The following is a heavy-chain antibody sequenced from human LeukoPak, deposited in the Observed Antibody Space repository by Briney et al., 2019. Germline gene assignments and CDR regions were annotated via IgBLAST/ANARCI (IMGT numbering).Heavy chain of an antibody. V-gene: IGHV3-30*10. CDR2: ISNDGTHT. CDR3: ARGAGTTVYYIDV. D-gene: IGHD1-7*01. J-gene: IGHJ6*03. CDR1: GFTFSTFP. Sequence: EGSLRLSCAASGFTFSTFPMHWVRQAPGKGLQWVAVISNDGTHTYYRDSVKGRFTISRDNSKNTLFLQMDSLTTEDTAVYYCARGAGTTVYYIDVWGYGTTVTVSS.